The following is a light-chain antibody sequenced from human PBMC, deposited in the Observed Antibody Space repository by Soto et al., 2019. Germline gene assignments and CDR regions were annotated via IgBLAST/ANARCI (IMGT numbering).Light chain of an antibody. V-gene: IGLV1-47*02. CDR3: AAWDDSLSGYV. CDR2: SRN. Sequence: QSVLTQPPSASGTPGQRVTISCSGSNSNIGSNYVYWYQQLPGTAPKLLIYSRNQRPSGVPDRFSASKSDTSASLAISGLRSGDEADYYCAAWDDSLSGYVFGSGTKVTVL. CDR1: NSNIGSNY. J-gene: IGLJ1*01.